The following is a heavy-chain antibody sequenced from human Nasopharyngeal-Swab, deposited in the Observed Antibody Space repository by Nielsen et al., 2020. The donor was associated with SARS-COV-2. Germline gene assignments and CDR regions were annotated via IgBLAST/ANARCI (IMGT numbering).Heavy chain of an antibody. CDR1: GFTFGDYA. CDR2: IRSKVYGGTT. Sequence: GESLKISCTASGFTFGDYAMSWVRQAPGKGLEWVGFIRSKVYGGTTEYAASVKGRFTISRDDSKSIAYLQMNSLKTEDTAVYYCTRETRIAVAGTLLYYYYYYMDVWGKGTTVTVSS. J-gene: IGHJ6*03. CDR3: TRETRIAVAGTLLYYYYYYMDV. D-gene: IGHD6-19*01. V-gene: IGHV3-49*04.